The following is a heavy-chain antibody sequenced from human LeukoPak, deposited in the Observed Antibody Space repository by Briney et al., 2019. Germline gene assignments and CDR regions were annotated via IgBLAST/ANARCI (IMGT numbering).Heavy chain of an antibody. CDR3: ARGENWNYGAFDL. CDR1: GGSFSGYY. Sequence: SETLSLTCAVYGGSFSGYYWSWIRQPPGKGLEWIGEINHIGSTNYNPSLKSRVTMSVDTSKTQFSLESSSVTAADTAVYYCARGENWNYGAFDLWGQGTMVTVSS. J-gene: IGHJ3*01. V-gene: IGHV4-34*01. D-gene: IGHD1-7*01. CDR2: INHIGST.